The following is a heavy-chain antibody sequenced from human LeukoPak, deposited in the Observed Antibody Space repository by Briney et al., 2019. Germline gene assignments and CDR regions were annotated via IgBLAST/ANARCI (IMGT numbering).Heavy chain of an antibody. CDR3: ASLDPVGYCSGGSCAGRRKGVIDY. V-gene: IGHV4-39*01. J-gene: IGHJ4*02. D-gene: IGHD2-15*01. CDR2: IYYSGST. CDR1: GGSISSSSYY. Sequence: PSETLSLTCTVSGGSISSSSYYWGWIRQPPGKGLEWIGGIYYSGSTYYNPSLKSRVTISVDTSKNQFSLKLSSVTAADTAVYYCASLDPVGYCSGGSCAGRRKGVIDYWGQGTLVTVSS.